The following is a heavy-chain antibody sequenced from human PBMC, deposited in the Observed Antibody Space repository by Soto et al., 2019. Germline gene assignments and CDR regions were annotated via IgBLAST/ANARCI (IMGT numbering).Heavy chain of an antibody. CDR2: ISSSSSYI. V-gene: IGHV3-21*01. CDR3: ARTGTTNAFDI. Sequence: ASVKVSCAASGFTFSSYSMNWVRQAPGKGLEWVSSISSSSSYIYYADSVKGRFTISRDNAKNSLYLQMNSLRAEDTAVYYCARTGTTNAFDIWGQGTMVTVSS. J-gene: IGHJ3*02. CDR1: GFTFSSYS. D-gene: IGHD1-1*01.